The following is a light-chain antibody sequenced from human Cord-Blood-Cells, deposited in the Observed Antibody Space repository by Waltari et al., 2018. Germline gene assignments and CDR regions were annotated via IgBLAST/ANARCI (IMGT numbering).Light chain of an antibody. CDR1: QSVSSS. CDR2: DAF. V-gene: IGKV3-11*01. CDR3: QQRSNWPLT. J-gene: IGKJ4*01. Sequence: EIVLTQSPATLSLSPGERATLSCRAIQSVSSSLAWYQRKPGQAPRLLSSDAFNRATGIPARFSGSGSGTDFTLTICRLEPEDFAVYYCQQRSNWPLTFGGGTKVEIK.